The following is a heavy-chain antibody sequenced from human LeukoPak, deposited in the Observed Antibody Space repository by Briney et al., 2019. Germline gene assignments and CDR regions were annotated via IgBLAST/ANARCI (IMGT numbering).Heavy chain of an antibody. V-gene: IGHV3-30*18. CDR3: AKDGADVDTAMVIGEYFHY. D-gene: IGHD5-18*01. Sequence: GVSLRLSCAASGFTFSRYAFHWVRQAPGKGLQWVAVMSYDGRNKYYSDSVKGRFTISRDNSKTTLYLQMNSLRVEDTAVYYCAKDGADVDTAMVIGEYFHYWGQGTLVTVPS. CDR1: GFTFSRYA. J-gene: IGHJ1*01. CDR2: MSYDGRNK.